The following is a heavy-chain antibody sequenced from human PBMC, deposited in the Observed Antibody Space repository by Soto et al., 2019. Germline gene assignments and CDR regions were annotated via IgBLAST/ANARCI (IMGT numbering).Heavy chain of an antibody. CDR2: INTYDGDT. CDR1: GYTFTSYG. CDR3: ERDYGNSWYDF. Sequence: QVQLVQSGAEVKKPGASVKVSCKTSGYTFTSYGVSWVRQAPGQGLEWMGWINTYDGDTNYAQKFQGRVTMTTDTSTRTAYMELRSLTSDDTAVYYCERDYGNSWYDFWGQGALVTVS. D-gene: IGHD6-13*01. J-gene: IGHJ4*02. V-gene: IGHV1-18*01.